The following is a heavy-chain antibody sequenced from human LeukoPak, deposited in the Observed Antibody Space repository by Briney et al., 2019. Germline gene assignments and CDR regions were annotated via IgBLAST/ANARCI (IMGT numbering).Heavy chain of an antibody. CDR1: GYTFTSYG. V-gene: IGHV1-18*01. J-gene: IGHJ4*02. CDR2: ISAYNGNT. D-gene: IGHD3-3*01. CDR3: ARGPSRGPIFGVVILYYFDY. Sequence: ASVKVSCKASGYTFTSYGISWVRQAPGQGLEWMGWISAYNGNTNYAQELQGRVTMTTDTSTSTAYMELRSLRSDDTAVYYCARGPSRGPIFGVVILYYFDYWGQGTLVTVSS.